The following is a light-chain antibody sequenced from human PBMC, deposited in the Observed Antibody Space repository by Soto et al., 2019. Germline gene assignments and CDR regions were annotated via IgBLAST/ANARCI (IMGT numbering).Light chain of an antibody. CDR2: DVS. V-gene: IGLV2-14*01. Sequence: QSVLTQPASVSGSPGQSITISCTGTSSDVGGYNYVSWYQQHPGKAPKLMIYDVSNRPSGVSNRFSGSKSGNTASLTISGLQAEDDADYYCSSYTSSSFVVFGVWTKLTVL. CDR3: SSYTSSSFVV. CDR1: SSDVGGYNY. J-gene: IGLJ2*01.